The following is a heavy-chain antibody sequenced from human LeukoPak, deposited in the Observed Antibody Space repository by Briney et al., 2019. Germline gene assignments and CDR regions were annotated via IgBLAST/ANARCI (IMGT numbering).Heavy chain of an antibody. D-gene: IGHD3-3*01. CDR2: INPNSGGT. CDR1: GYTFTGYY. J-gene: IGHJ4*02. CDR3: ARVPGYYDFWSGYYYY. Sequence: ASVKVSCKASGYTFTGYYMHWVRQAPGQGLEWMGWINPNSGGTNYAQKFQGRVTMTRDTSISTAYMELSRLRSDDTAVYYCARVPGYYDFWSGYYYYWGQGTLVTVSS. V-gene: IGHV1-2*02.